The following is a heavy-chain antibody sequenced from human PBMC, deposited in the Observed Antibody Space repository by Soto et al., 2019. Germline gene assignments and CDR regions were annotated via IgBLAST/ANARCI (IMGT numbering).Heavy chain of an antibody. D-gene: IGHD6-19*01. J-gene: IGHJ6*03. Sequence: SETLSLTCAVYGGSFSGYYWSWIRQPPGKGLEWIGEINHSGSTNYNPSLKSRVTISVDTSKNQFSLKLSSVTAADTAVYYCARVSPFIAVAGNHYYYYMDVWGKGTTVTVSS. CDR1: GGSFSGYY. V-gene: IGHV4-34*01. CDR3: ARVSPFIAVAGNHYYYYMDV. CDR2: INHSGST.